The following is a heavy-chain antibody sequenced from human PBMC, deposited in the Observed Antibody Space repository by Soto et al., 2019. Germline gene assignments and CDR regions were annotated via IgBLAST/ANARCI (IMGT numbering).Heavy chain of an antibody. CDR2: INPSGGST. D-gene: IGHD2-21*02. CDR1: GYTFTSYY. J-gene: IGHJ4*02. V-gene: IGHV1-46*01. Sequence: ASVKVSCKASGYTFTSYYMHWVRQAPGQGLEWMGIINPSGGSTSYAQKFQGRVTMTRDTSTSTVYMELSSLRSEDTAVYYCARDLGHIVVVTAIQGSSSYVDYWGQGTLGSV. CDR3: ARDLGHIVVVTAIQGSSSYVDY.